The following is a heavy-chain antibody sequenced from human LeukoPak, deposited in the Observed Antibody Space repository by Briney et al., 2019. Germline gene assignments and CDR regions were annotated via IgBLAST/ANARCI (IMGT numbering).Heavy chain of an antibody. V-gene: IGHV1-46*01. CDR1: GYTFTSYY. Sequence: ASVKVSCKASGYTFTSYYMHWVRQAPGQGLEWMGIIDPSGGSTSYAQKFQGRVTMTRDMSTSTVYMELSGLRSEDTAVYYCARVGVVEARTLGYWGQGTLVTVSS. CDR2: IDPSGGST. D-gene: IGHD3-22*01. J-gene: IGHJ4*02. CDR3: ARVGVVEARTLGY.